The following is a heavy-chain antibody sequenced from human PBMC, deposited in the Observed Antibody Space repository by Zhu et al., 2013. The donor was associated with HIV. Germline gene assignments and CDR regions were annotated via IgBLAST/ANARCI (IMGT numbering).Heavy chain of an antibody. Sequence: QVQLVQSGAEVKKPGASVKVSCKASGYTFTGYYMHWVRQAPGQGLEWMGWINPNSGGTNYAQKFQGRVTMTRDTSISTAYMELSRLRSDDTAVYYCARGLAAAGPLDAFDIWGQGQWSPSLQ. CDR3: ARGLAAAGPLDAFDI. CDR2: INPNSGGT. D-gene: IGHD6-13*01. V-gene: IGHV1-2*02. CDR1: GYTFTGYY. J-gene: IGHJ3*02.